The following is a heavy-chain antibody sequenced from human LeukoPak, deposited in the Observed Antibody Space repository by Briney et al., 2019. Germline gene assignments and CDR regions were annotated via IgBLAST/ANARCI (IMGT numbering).Heavy chain of an antibody. J-gene: IGHJ4*02. CDR3: AKDRTPLRGGYVGCLHY. V-gene: IGHV3-23*01. D-gene: IGHD5-12*01. CDR1: GFTFSSYA. CDR2: ISDRGDGT. Sequence: KPGGSLRLSCAASGFTFSSYAMSWVRQAPGKGLEWVSAISDRGDGTYYADSVKGRFTISRDNSKNTLYLQMNSLRAEDTAVYYCAKDRTPLRGGYVGCLHYWGQGTLVTVSS.